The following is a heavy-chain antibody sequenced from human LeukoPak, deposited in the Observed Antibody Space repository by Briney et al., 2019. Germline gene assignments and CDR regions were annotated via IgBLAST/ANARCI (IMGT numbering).Heavy chain of an antibody. CDR1: GGSISSGGYY. J-gene: IGHJ4*02. Sequence: PSETPSLTCTVSGGSISSGGYYWSWIRQHPGKGLEWIGYIYYSGSTYYNPSLKSRVTISVDTSKNQFSLKLSSVTAADTAVYYCARSPIDYDILTGSNFDYWGQGTLVTVSS. CDR3: ARSPIDYDILTGSNFDY. CDR2: IYYSGST. D-gene: IGHD3-9*01. V-gene: IGHV4-31*03.